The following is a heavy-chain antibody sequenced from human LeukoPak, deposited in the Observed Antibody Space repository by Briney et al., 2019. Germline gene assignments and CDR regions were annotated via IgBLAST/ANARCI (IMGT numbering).Heavy chain of an antibody. D-gene: IGHD6-13*01. J-gene: IGHJ4*02. V-gene: IGHV1-69*06. CDR3: ARSIAAAGGYYFDY. Sequence: ASVKVSCKASGGTFSSYAISWVRQAPGQGLEWMGGIIPIFGTANYAQKFQGRVTITADKSTSTAYMELSSLRSEDTAVYYCARSIAAAGGYYFDYWGQGTLVTVSS. CDR2: IIPIFGTA. CDR1: GGTFSSYA.